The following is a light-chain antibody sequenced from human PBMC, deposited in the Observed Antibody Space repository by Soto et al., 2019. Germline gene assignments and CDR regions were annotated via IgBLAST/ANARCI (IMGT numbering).Light chain of an antibody. CDR2: KAS. CDR3: QHYNSYSEA. Sequence: DIQMTQSPSTLSGSVGDRVTITCRASQTISSWLAWYQQKPGKAPKLLIYKASTLQSGVPSRFSGSGSGTEFTRTISSLQPDDFATYYCQHYNSYSEAFGQGTKVELK. V-gene: IGKV1-5*03. CDR1: QTISSW. J-gene: IGKJ1*01.